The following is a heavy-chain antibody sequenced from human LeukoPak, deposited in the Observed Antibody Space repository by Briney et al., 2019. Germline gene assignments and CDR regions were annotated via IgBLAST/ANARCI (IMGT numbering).Heavy chain of an antibody. CDR2: IYDSGST. V-gene: IGHV4-59*05. Sequence: SETLSLTCTVSGGSISSYYWSWIRQPPGKGLEWIGSIYDSGSTYNNPSLKSRVTISVDTSKNQFSLKLNSVTAADTAVYYCARHYGPWGQGTLVTVSS. CDR3: ARHYGP. CDR1: GGSISSYY. J-gene: IGHJ5*02. D-gene: IGHD3-16*01.